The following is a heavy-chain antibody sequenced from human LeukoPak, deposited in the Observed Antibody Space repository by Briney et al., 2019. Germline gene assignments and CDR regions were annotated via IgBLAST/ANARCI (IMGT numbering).Heavy chain of an antibody. V-gene: IGHV3-23*01. J-gene: IGHJ4*02. CDR1: GFTFSMCA. CDR2: ISSSGVSI. CDR3: AMGFSGGGKLDN. D-gene: IGHD4-23*01. Sequence: GALRLSCAASGFTFSMCAMTWVRQAPGKGLEWVSDISSSGVSIYRAHSVQGRFTISRDNSKKTLYLKMNSLRAEDTAIYYCAMGFSGGGKLDNCGQGTLVTVSS.